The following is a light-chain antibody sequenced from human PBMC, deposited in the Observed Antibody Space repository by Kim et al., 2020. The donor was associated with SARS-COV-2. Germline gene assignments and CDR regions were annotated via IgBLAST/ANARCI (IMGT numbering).Light chain of an antibody. CDR2: EAS. V-gene: IGKV3-11*01. CDR3: LRRTDWPAVYT. J-gene: IGKJ2*01. CDR1: QSVGTY. Sequence: CPGERAAPSCRAGQSVGTYLAWYQQKPGQAPRLLISEASNRAAGIPDRFSGSGSGTDFTLTISSLEPDDFAVYYCLRRTDWPAVYTFGQGTKLEIK.